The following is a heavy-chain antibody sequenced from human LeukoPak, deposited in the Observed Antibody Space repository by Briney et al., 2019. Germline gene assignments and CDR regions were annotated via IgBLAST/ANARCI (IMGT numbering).Heavy chain of an antibody. CDR3: ARGPHYYSYYGLDV. CDR2: IYYTGST. V-gene: IGHV4-59*01. J-gene: IGHJ6*02. Sequence: SETLPLTCTVSAGSISIYYWSWIRRPPGKGLEWIGSIYYTGSTNYNPSLESRVTMSVVTSKNQFSLKLSSLTAADTAVYFCARGPHYYSYYGLDVWGQGTTVTVSS. CDR1: AGSISIYY.